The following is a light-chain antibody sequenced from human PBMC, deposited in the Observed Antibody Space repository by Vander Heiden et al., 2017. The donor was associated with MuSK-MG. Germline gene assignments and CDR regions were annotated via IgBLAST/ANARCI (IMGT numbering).Light chain of an antibody. Sequence: QSALTQPASVSGPPGQSIPISCTGTASDVGGYNYVSWYQQHPGKAPKLIIYDVSDRPSGVSNRFSGSKSANTASLTISGLQADDEADYYCSSYTRTNTLVVFGGGTKLTVL. CDR1: ASDVGGYNY. V-gene: IGLV2-14*03. J-gene: IGLJ2*01. CDR2: DVS. CDR3: SSYTRTNTLVV.